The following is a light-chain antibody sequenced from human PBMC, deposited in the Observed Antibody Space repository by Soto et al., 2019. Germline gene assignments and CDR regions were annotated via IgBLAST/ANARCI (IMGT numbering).Light chain of an antibody. Sequence: DIQMTQSPSTLSASVGDRVTITCRASPSISTWLAWYQQKPGNAPKLLIYKASSLESGVPSRFSGSGSGTEFTLTISSLLPDDFATYYCQQYNTYPLTFGGGTKVEIK. J-gene: IGKJ4*01. CDR3: QQYNTYPLT. CDR2: KAS. V-gene: IGKV1-5*03. CDR1: PSISTW.